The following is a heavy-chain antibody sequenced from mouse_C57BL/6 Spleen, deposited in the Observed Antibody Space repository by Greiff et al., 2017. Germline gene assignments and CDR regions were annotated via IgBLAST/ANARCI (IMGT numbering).Heavy chain of an antibody. V-gene: IGHV14-1*01. CDR3: TIITTVVAKAY. CDR1: GFNIKDYY. CDR2: IDPEDGDT. D-gene: IGHD1-1*01. Sequence: EVQLQQSGAELVRPGASVKLSCTASGFNIKDYYMHWVKQRPEQGLEWIGRIDPEDGDTEYAPKFQGKATMTADTSSNTAYLQLSSLTSEDTAVYYCTIITTVVAKAYWGQGTLVTVSA. J-gene: IGHJ3*01.